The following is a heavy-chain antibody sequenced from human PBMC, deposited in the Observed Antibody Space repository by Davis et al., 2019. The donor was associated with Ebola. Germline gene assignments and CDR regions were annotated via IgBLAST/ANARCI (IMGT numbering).Heavy chain of an antibody. CDR2: ISSSSSYI. CDR3: ARDLDGDYQLLYYYYGMDV. J-gene: IGHJ6*04. Sequence: PGGSLRLSCAASGFTFSSYSMNWVRQAPGKGLEWVSSISSSSSYIYYADSVKGRFTISRDNAKNSLYLQMNSLRAEDTAVYYCARDLDGDYQLLYYYYGMDVWGKGTTVTVSS. V-gene: IGHV3-21*01. D-gene: IGHD2-2*02. CDR1: GFTFSSYS.